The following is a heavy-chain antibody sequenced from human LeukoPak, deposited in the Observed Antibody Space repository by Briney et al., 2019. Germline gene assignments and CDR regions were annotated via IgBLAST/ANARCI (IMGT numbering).Heavy chain of an antibody. CDR1: GFTFSSYS. J-gene: IGHJ1*01. V-gene: IGHV3-21*01. CDR3: ARSAEDYGGTPRYFQH. CDR2: ISSSSSYI. Sequence: GGSLRLSCAASGFTFSSYSMNWVRQAPGKGLEWVSSISSSSSYIYYADSVKGRFTISRDNAKNTLYLQMNSLRAEDTAVYYCARSAEDYGGTPRYFQHWGQGTLVTVSS. D-gene: IGHD4-23*01.